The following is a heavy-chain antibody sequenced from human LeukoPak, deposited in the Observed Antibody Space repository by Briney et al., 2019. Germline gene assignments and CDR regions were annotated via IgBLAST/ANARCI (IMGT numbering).Heavy chain of an antibody. D-gene: IGHD6-13*01. CDR3: GKDGGRYRSSCQIY. J-gene: IGHJ4*02. Sequence: GGSLRLSCAASGYTFSSYAMSWVRQAPGKGLERDSSISGSGGSTYYADSVKGRFTISRDNSKNTLYLQMNSLRAEDTVLYYCGKDGGRYRSSCQIYWGQVTLATVSS. CDR1: GYTFSSYA. CDR2: ISGSGGST. V-gene: IGHV3-23*01.